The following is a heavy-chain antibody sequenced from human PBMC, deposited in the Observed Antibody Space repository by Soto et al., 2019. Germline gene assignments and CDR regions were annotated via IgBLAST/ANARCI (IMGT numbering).Heavy chain of an antibody. CDR2: IYYSGST. V-gene: IGHV4-39*01. CDR1: GGSISSSSYY. J-gene: IGHJ6*03. CDR3: SRQRAAQDYYYMDV. D-gene: IGHD6-6*01. Sequence: PSETLSLTCTVSGGSISSSSYYWGWIRQPPGKGLEWIGSIYYSGSTYYNPSLKSRVTISVDTSKNQFSLKLSSVTAADTAVYYCSRQRAAQDYYYMDVWGKGTTVTVSS.